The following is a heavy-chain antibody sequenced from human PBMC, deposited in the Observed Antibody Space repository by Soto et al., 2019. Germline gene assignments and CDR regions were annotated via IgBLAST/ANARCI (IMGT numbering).Heavy chain of an antibody. V-gene: IGHV1-69*13. CDR3: ARGARAAAGTNFFDY. D-gene: IGHD6-13*01. J-gene: IGHJ4*02. Sequence: SVKVSCKASGGTFSSYAISWVRQAPGQGLEWMGGIIPIFGTANYAQKFQGRVTITADESTSTAYMELSSLRSEDTAVYYCARGARAAAGTNFFDYWGQGTLVTVSS. CDR2: IIPIFGTA. CDR1: GGTFSSYA.